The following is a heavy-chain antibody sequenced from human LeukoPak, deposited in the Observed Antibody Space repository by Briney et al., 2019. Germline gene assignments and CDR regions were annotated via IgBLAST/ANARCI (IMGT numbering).Heavy chain of an antibody. Sequence: GESLKISFKGSGYNFTDYWIGWVRQMPGKGLEWVGIIYPGDSDTRYSPSFQGQVTISVDKSLNTAYLQWTSLKASDSAMYYCARRLYYYESSGYFLGWFDPWGQGTLVTVSS. V-gene: IGHV5-51*01. J-gene: IGHJ5*02. D-gene: IGHD3-22*01. CDR2: IYPGDSDT. CDR3: ARRLYYYESSGYFLGWFDP. CDR1: GYNFTDYW.